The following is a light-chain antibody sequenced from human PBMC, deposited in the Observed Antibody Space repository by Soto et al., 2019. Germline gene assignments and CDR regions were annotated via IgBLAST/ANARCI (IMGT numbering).Light chain of an antibody. CDR1: SSDIGGYNY. J-gene: IGLJ1*01. V-gene: IGLV2-11*01. CDR3: CSNAGRPDV. Sequence: QSALTQPRSVSGSPGQSVAISCTGTSSDIGGYNYVSWYQQHPGKAPKVMIYDVDKRPSGVPDRFSGSKSGNTASLTISDLLTEDEADYYCCSNAGRPDVFGTGTKLTVL. CDR2: DVD.